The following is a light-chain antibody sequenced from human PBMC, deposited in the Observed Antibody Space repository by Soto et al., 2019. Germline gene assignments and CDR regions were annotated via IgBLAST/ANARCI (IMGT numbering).Light chain of an antibody. J-gene: IGKJ2*01. CDR3: QQYSRWPPYT. V-gene: IGKV3D-15*01. Sequence: EIVMTQSPATLSVSPGERATLSCRASQGIGSNLAWYQHKPGQAPRLLIYGTSTRATGIPARFSGSGSGTEFTLTIGSLQSEDFALYYCQQYSRWPPYTFGQGTKVEIK. CDR2: GTS. CDR1: QGIGSN.